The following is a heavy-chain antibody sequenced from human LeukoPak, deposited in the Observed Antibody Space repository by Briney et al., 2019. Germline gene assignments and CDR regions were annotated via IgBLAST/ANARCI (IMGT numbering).Heavy chain of an antibody. CDR2: INHSGST. CDR1: GGSFSGYY. D-gene: IGHD3-22*01. CDR3: ARGGNDISDYYESDY. Sequence: SETLSLTCAVYGGSFSGYYWSWIRQPPGKGLEWIGEINHSGSTNYNPSLKSRVTISVDTSKNQFSLKLSSVTAADTAVYYCARGGNDISDYYESDYWGQGTLVTVSS. V-gene: IGHV4-34*01. J-gene: IGHJ4*02.